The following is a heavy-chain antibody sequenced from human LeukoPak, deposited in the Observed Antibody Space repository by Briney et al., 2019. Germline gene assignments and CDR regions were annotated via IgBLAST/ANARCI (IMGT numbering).Heavy chain of an antibody. CDR3: ARDSGSNYNYYYYGMDV. CDR1: GYTFTSYG. CDR2: ISAYNGNT. J-gene: IGHJ6*02. D-gene: IGHD4-11*01. Sequence: ASVKVSCKASGYTFTSYGISWVRQAPGQGLEWMGWISAYNGNTNYAQKLQGRVTMTTDTSTSTAYMELSSLRSEDTAVYYCARDSGSNYNYYYYGMDVWGQGTTVTVSS. V-gene: IGHV1-18*01.